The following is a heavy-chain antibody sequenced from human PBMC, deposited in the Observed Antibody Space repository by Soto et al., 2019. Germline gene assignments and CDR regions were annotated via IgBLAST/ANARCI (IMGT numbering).Heavy chain of an antibody. CDR2: INHSGST. Sequence: NPSETLSLTCAVYGGSFCGYYWSWIRQPPGKGLEWIGEINHSGSTNYNPSLKSRVTISVDTSKNQFSLKLSSVTAADTAVYYCARGTGGSYFISTVTYYYYYYYMDVWGKGTTVTVSS. CDR1: GGSFCGYY. CDR3: ARGTGGSYFISTVTYYYYYYYMDV. D-gene: IGHD3-10*01. J-gene: IGHJ6*03. V-gene: IGHV4-34*01.